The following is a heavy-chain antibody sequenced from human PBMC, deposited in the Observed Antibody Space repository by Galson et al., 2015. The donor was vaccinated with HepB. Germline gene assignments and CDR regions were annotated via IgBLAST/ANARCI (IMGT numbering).Heavy chain of an antibody. D-gene: IGHD3-9*01. Sequence: SLRLSCAASGFTFSSYSMNWVRQAPGKGLEWVSSISSSSSYIYYADSVKGRFTISRDNAKNSLYLQVNSLRAEDTAVYYCARVGRYYDILTGYSGAFDIWGQGTMVTVSS. V-gene: IGHV3-21*01. CDR1: GFTFSSYS. J-gene: IGHJ3*02. CDR2: ISSSSSYI. CDR3: ARVGRYYDILTGYSGAFDI.